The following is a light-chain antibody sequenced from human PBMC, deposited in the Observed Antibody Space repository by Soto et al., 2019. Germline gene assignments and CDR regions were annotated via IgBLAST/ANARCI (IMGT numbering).Light chain of an antibody. CDR1: QSVSSN. Sequence: EIVMTQSPATLSVSPGEGVTLSCRASQSVSSNLAWYQQRPGQAPRLLIYGASTRATGIPARFSGSGSGTEFTLTISSLQSEDFAVYYCQQYNNWPPIPFGQGTRLEI. CDR2: GAS. V-gene: IGKV3-15*01. CDR3: QQYNNWPPIP. J-gene: IGKJ5*01.